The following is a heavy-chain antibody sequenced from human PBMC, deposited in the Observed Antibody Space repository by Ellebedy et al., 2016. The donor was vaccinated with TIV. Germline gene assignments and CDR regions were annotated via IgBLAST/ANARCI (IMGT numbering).Heavy chain of an antibody. D-gene: IGHD6-19*01. Sequence: GGSLRLSCAASGFTFTTYWMSWVRQAPGKGLEWVANIKQDGGETYYVDSVKGRFSISRDNAKDAMYLQMNSLRDEDTAVYYCARDQWLGRAYYFDYWGQGTLLTVSS. CDR3: ARDQWLGRAYYFDY. V-gene: IGHV3-7*01. CDR2: IKQDGGET. CDR1: GFTFTTYW. J-gene: IGHJ4*02.